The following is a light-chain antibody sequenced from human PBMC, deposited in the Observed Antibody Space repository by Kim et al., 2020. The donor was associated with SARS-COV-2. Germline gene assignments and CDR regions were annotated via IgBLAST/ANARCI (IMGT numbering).Light chain of an antibody. V-gene: IGLV3-1*01. CDR3: QAWDSSTFYV. J-gene: IGLJ1*01. Sequence: SPGQTASITCSEDNWGDKSVCWYQQRPGQSPVMVIYQDSKRPSGIPERFSGSNSGNTATLIISGTQAMDEADYYCQAWDSSTFYVFGTGTKVTVL. CDR1: NWGDKS. CDR2: QDS.